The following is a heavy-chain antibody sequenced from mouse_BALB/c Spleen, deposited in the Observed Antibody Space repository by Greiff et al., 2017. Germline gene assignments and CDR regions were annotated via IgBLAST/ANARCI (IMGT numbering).Heavy chain of an antibody. CDR2: IYPYNGGT. J-gene: IGHJ3*01. CDR3: APSYYGSSPFAY. Sequence: EVKLEESGPELVKPGASVKISCKASGYTFTDYNMHWVKQSHGKSLEWIGYIYPYNGGTGYNQKFKSKATLTVDNSSSTAYMELRSLTSEDSAVYYCAPSYYGSSPFAYWGQGTLVTVSA. CDR1: GYTFTDYN. V-gene: IGHV1S29*02. D-gene: IGHD1-1*01.